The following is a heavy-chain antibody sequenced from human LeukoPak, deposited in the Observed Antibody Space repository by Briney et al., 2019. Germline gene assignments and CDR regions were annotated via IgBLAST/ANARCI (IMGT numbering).Heavy chain of an antibody. CDR3: AKIPGSGWGTNY. CDR2: IQYGGNYE. V-gene: IGHV3-30*02. D-gene: IGHD6-19*01. J-gene: IGHJ4*02. CDR1: GFTFSSYG. Sequence: GGSLRLSCAASGFTFSSYGIHWVRQAPGKGLEWMVFIQYGGNYEKNAESMRGRVTNYRANPRNSVYLKMNSLRAEATADYSWAKIPGSGWGTNYGGQGPLVTASS.